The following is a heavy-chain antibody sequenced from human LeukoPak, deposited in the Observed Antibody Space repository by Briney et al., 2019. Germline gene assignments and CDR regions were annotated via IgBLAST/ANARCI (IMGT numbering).Heavy chain of an antibody. J-gene: IGHJ4*02. V-gene: IGHV1-2*02. CDR3: AGEDSSSWFDY. D-gene: IGHD6-13*01. CDR2: INPNTGDT. CDR1: GYSFTGYF. Sequence: ASVKVSCKASGYSFTGYFIHWVRQAPGQGLEWMGWINPNTGDTTYAPRFQGRVTMTKDTSISTAYMDLSRRTSHATAVYYCAGEDSSSWFDYWGQGPLVPVSS.